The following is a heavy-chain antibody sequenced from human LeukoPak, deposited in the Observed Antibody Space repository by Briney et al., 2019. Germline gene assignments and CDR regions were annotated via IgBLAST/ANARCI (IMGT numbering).Heavy chain of an antibody. CDR3: ARHRGDYDSSGYYWFDP. J-gene: IGHJ5*02. CDR1: GGSISSTTYY. CDR2: IYYSGST. D-gene: IGHD3-22*01. V-gene: IGHV4-39*01. Sequence: PSETLSLTCSVSGGSISSTTYYWAWIRQPPGKGLEWIVTIYYSGSTYYNPSLKSRVTISVDTSNNQFSLKLKSVTAADTAGYYCARHRGDYDSSGYYWFDPWSQGPLVTVSS.